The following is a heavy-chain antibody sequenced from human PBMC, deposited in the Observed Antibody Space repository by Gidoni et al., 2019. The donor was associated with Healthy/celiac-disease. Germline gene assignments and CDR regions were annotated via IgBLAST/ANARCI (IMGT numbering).Heavy chain of an antibody. V-gene: IGHV1-3*01. CDR2: INAGNGNT. Sequence: QVQLVQSGAEVKKPGASVKVSCKASGYTFTSYAMHWVRQAPGQRLEWMGWINAGNGNTKYSQKFQGRVTITRDTSASTAYMELSSLRSEDTAVYYCARAPPRGSSSGRIYYYYYMDVWGKGTTVTVSS. D-gene: IGHD6-6*01. CDR3: ARAPPRGSSSGRIYYYYYMDV. CDR1: GYTFTSYA. J-gene: IGHJ6*03.